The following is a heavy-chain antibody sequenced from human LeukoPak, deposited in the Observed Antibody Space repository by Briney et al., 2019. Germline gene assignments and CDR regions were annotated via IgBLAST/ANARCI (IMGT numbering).Heavy chain of an antibody. D-gene: IGHD3-9*01. CDR3: SRGNFDSGNNWFDP. J-gene: IGHJ5*02. V-gene: IGHV3-66*01. Sequence: GGSLRLSRAASGFTVSSSYMSWVRQAPGKGLEWVSVIYSAGSTYYTDSVKGRFTISRDNSKNTLYLQMNGLRADDTAIYYCSRGNFDSGNNWFDPWGQGTLVSVSS. CDR2: IYSAGST. CDR1: GFTVSSSY.